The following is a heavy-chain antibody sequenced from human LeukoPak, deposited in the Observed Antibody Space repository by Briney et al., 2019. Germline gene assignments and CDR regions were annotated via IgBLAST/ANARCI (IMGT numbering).Heavy chain of an antibody. CDR1: GFTFSSYA. CDR2: ISGSGGST. CDR3: AKSLEDYDFWSGYYDY. Sequence: QAGGSLRLSCAASGFTFSSYAMSWVRQAPGKGLEWVSAISGSGGSTYYADSVKGRFTISRDNSKNTLYLQMNSLRAEDTAVYYCAKSLEDYDFWSGYYDYWGQGTTATVSS. D-gene: IGHD3-3*01. V-gene: IGHV3-23*01. J-gene: IGHJ4*03.